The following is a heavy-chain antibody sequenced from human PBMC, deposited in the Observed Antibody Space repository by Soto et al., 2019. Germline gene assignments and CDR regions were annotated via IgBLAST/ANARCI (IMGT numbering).Heavy chain of an antibody. Sequence: TGGSLRLSCAAPGFTFSSYAMSWVRQAPGEGLEWVSAISGSGGSTYYADSVKGRFTISRDNSKNTLYLQMNSLRAEDTAVYYCAKVSAPDGYLDYWGQGTLVTVPS. CDR2: ISGSGGST. D-gene: IGHD3-10*01. V-gene: IGHV3-23*01. J-gene: IGHJ4*02. CDR3: AKVSAPDGYLDY. CDR1: GFTFSSYA.